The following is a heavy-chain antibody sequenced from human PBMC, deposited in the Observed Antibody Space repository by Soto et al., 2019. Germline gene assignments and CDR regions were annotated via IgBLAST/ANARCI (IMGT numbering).Heavy chain of an antibody. J-gene: IGHJ4*02. D-gene: IGHD1-26*01. Sequence: GASVKVSCKASGYTFTSYYMHWVLQAPGQGLEWMGIINPSGGSTRYAQKFQGRVTMTRDTSTSTVYMEVRSLRSEDTAVYYCARDVEGGSGSFEEYWGQGTLVTVSS. V-gene: IGHV1-46*01. CDR2: INPSGGST. CDR1: GYTFTSYY. CDR3: ARDVEGGSGSFEEY.